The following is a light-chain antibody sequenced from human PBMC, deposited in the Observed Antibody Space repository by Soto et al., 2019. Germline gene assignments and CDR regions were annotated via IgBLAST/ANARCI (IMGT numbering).Light chain of an antibody. CDR2: EVT. J-gene: IGLJ2*01. V-gene: IGLV2-8*01. CDR3: SSYAGSATFVV. CDR1: TRDVGAYNF. Sequence: QSALTQPPSASGSPGQSITISCTGTTRDVGAYNFVSWYRQLPGKAPKLLIYEVTKRPSGVPDRFSGSKSGNTASLTVSGLQAEDEADYYCSSYAGSATFVVFGGGTKVTVL.